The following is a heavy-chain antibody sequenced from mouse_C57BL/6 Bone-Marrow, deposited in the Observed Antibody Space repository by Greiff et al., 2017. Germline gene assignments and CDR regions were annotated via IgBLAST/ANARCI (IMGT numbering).Heavy chain of an antibody. Sequence: VQLQQSGAELVRPGTSVKVSCKASGYAFTNYLIEWVKQRPGQGLEWIGVINPGSGGTNYNEKFKGKATLTADKSSSTAYMQLSSLTSEDSAVYCCARSGYYYGSSWFAYWGQGTLVTVSA. CDR3: ARSGYYYGSSWFAY. CDR1: GYAFTNYL. J-gene: IGHJ3*01. D-gene: IGHD1-1*01. CDR2: INPGSGGT. V-gene: IGHV1-54*01.